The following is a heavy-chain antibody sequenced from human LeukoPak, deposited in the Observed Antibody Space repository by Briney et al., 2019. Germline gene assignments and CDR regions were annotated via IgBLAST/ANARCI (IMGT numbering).Heavy chain of an antibody. J-gene: IGHJ4*02. D-gene: IGHD3-10*01. Sequence: GGSLRLSCAASGFIVSSNDVTWVRQAPRKGLEWVSVTHSGGSTDYADSVKGRFTISRDHSKNTVFLHMNSLRAEDTALYYCATNYYGSGSYSRLDSWGQGTLVTVSS. V-gene: IGHV3-53*01. CDR2: THSGGST. CDR3: ATNYYGSGSYSRLDS. CDR1: GFIVSSND.